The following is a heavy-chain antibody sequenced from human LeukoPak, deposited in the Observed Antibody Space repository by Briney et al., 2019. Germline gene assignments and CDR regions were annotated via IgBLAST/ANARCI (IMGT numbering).Heavy chain of an antibody. Sequence: PGGSLRLSCAASGFTFSSYAMSWVRQAPGKGLEWVANIKQDGSEKYYVDSVKGRFTISRDNAKNSLYLQMNSLRAEDTAVYYCARAYALLDYWGQGTLVTVSS. J-gene: IGHJ4*02. D-gene: IGHD2-2*01. CDR2: IKQDGSEK. CDR3: ARAYALLDY. V-gene: IGHV3-7*03. CDR1: GFTFSSYA.